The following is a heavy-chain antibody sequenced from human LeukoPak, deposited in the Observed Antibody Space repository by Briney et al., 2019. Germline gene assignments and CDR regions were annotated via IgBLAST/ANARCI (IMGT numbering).Heavy chain of an antibody. Sequence: SSETLSLTCAVYGGSFGGYYWSWIRQPPGKGLEWIGEINHSGSTNYNPSLKSRVTISVDTSKNQFSLKLSSVTAADTAVYYCARGYEPKGSFDPWGRGTLVTVSS. V-gene: IGHV4-34*01. CDR2: INHSGST. D-gene: IGHD5-12*01. CDR1: GGSFGGYY. J-gene: IGHJ5*02. CDR3: ARGYEPKGSFDP.